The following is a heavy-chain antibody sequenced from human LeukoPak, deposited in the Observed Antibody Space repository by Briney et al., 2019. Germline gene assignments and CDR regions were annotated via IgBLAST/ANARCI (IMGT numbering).Heavy chain of an antibody. CDR1: GFTFSSYE. D-gene: IGHD2-2*02. Sequence: PGESLRLSCAASGFTFSSYEMNWVRQAPGKGLEWVSYISSSGSTIYYADSVKGRFTISRDNAKNSLYLQMNSLRAEDTAVYYCASLCSTSCYSSSDYWGQGTLVTVSS. CDR2: ISSSGSTI. CDR3: ASLCSTSCYSSSDY. V-gene: IGHV3-48*03. J-gene: IGHJ4*02.